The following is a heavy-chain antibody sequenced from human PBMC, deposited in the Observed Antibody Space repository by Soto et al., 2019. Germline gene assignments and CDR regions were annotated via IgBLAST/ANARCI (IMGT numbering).Heavy chain of an antibody. CDR3: ARDRLGYSSGCSGRNDFDY. J-gene: IGHJ4*02. V-gene: IGHV6-1*01. CDR1: GDSVSSSSAA. Sequence: SQTLSLTCAISGDSVSSSSAAWNWIRQSPSRGLEWLGRTYYRSKGYNDYAVSVKSRITINPDTSKNQFSLQLNSVTPEDTAVYYCARDRLGYSSGCSGRNDFDYWGQGTPVTVSS. CDR2: TYYRSKGYN. D-gene: IGHD6-19*01.